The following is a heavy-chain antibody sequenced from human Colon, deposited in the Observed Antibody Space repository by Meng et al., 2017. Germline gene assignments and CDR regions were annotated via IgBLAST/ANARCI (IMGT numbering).Heavy chain of an antibody. D-gene: IGHD5-12*01. V-gene: IGHV3-30*02. CDR1: GFTFSSHG. Sequence: GESLKISCAASGFTFSSHGMHWVRQALGKGLGWVAVIWYDGSNKYYADSVKGRFTISRDNSKNTLYLQMSSLRAKDTAVYYCSGGYDSSVDYWGQGTLVTVSS. CDR2: IWYDGSNK. CDR3: SGGYDSSVDY. J-gene: IGHJ4*02.